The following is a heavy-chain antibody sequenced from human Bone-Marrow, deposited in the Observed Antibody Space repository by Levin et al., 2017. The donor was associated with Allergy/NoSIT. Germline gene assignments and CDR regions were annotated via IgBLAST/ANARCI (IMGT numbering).Heavy chain of an antibody. CDR1: GYTFTGYY. D-gene: IGHD2-2*01. V-gene: IGHV1-2*02. J-gene: IGHJ6*02. Sequence: VASVKVSCKASGYTFTGYYMHWVRQAPGQGLEWMGWINPNSGGTNYAQKFQGRVTMTRDTSISTAYMELSRLRSDDTAVYYCASQYCSSTSCYSDYYYGMDVWGQGTTVTVSS. CDR2: INPNSGGT. CDR3: ASQYCSSTSCYSDYYYGMDV.